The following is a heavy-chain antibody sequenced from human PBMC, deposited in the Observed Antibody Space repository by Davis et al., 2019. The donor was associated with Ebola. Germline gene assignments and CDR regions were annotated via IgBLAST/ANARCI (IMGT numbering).Heavy chain of an antibody. D-gene: IGHD6-19*01. Sequence: GESLKISCAASGFTFSSYEMNWVRQAPGKGLEWVSYISSSGSTIYYADSVKGRFTISRDNAKNSLYLQMNSLRAEDTAVYYCARDEGYSSGWYVVGGDYWGQGTLVTVSS. CDR3: ARDEGYSSGWYVVGGDY. J-gene: IGHJ4*02. V-gene: IGHV3-48*03. CDR1: GFTFSSYE. CDR2: ISSSGSTI.